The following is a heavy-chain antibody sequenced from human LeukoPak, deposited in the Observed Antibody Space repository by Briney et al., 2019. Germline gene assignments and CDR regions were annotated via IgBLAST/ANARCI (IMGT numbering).Heavy chain of an antibody. CDR3: ARVVTMVGHFDY. D-gene: IGHD3-10*02. CDR2: IIPIFGTA. CDR1: GGTFSSYA. Sequence: ASVKVSCKASGGTFSSYAISWVRQAPGQGLEWMGGIIPIFGTANYAQKFQGRVTITADESTSTAYVELSSLRSEDTAVYYCARVVTMVGHFDYWGQGTLVTVSS. V-gene: IGHV1-69*13. J-gene: IGHJ4*02.